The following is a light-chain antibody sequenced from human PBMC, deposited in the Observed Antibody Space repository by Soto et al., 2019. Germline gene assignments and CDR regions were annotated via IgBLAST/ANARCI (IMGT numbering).Light chain of an antibody. CDR3: RQYGSSPSYT. V-gene: IGKV3-20*01. CDR1: QSVSSSSY. J-gene: IGKJ2*01. CDR2: GAS. Sequence: EIVLTQSPGTLSLSPGERATLSCRASQSVSSSSYLAWYQQKPGQAPRLLIYGASSRATGIPDRFSGSGSATDPTLTIIRLEPEDFAVYYCRQYGSSPSYTFGQGTKLEIK.